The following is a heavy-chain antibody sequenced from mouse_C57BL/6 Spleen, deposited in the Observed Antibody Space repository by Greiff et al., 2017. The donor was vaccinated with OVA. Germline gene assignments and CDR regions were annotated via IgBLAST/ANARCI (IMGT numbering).Heavy chain of an antibody. J-gene: IGHJ3*01. CDR1: GYTFTSYW. CDR3: TLYYGSSYAWFAY. CDR2: IYPGNSDT. V-gene: IGHV1-5*01. D-gene: IGHD1-1*01. Sequence: EVQLQQSGTVLARPGASVKMSCKTSGYTFTSYWMHWVKQRPGQGLEWIGAIYPGNSDTSYNQKFKGKAKLTAVTSASTAYMELSSLTNEDSAVYYCTLYYGSSYAWFAYWGQGTLVTVSA.